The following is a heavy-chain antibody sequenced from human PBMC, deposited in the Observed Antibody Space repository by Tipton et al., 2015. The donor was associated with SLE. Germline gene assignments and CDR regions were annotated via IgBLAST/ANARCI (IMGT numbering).Heavy chain of an antibody. CDR2: IYHSGST. D-gene: IGHD4-17*01. V-gene: IGHV4-38-2*01. J-gene: IGHJ3*02. CDR1: GYSISGDYY. CDR3: ARGDYGDYMDAFDI. Sequence: TLSLTCAVSGYSISGDYYWAWMRQPPGKGLEWIGYIYHSGSTYYNPSLKSRVTISVDRSKNQFSLKLSSVTAADTAVYYCARGDYGDYMDAFDIWGQGTMVTVSS.